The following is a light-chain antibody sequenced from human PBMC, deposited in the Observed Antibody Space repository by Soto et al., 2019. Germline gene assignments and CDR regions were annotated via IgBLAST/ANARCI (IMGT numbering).Light chain of an antibody. Sequence: DIVMTQTPLSSPVTLGQPASISCRSSEGLVYSDGNTYLSWLQQRPGQPPRLLINKISNRFSGVPDRFSGSGEGTDFTLKISSVEAEDVGVYYCMQATQFPWTFGQGTKVEIK. V-gene: IGKV2-24*01. CDR1: EGLVYSDGNTY. CDR3: MQATQFPWT. J-gene: IGKJ1*01. CDR2: KIS.